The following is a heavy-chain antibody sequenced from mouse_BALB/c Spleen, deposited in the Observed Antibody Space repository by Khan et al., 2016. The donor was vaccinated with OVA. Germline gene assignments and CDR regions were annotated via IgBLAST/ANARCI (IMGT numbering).Heavy chain of an antibody. CDR3: ASHSFGPFAY. CDR1: GFTFSSYA. Sequence: EVELVESGGGLVKPGGSLKLSCAASGFTFSSYAMSWVRQTPEKRLEWVATINSDGTYTYYPDSVKGRFTISRDNAKNTLYLQMSSLRAEDTAKYYGASHSFGPFAYWGQGTLVTVSP. D-gene: IGHD1-1*01. CDR2: INSDGTYT. V-gene: IGHV5-9-3*01. J-gene: IGHJ3*01.